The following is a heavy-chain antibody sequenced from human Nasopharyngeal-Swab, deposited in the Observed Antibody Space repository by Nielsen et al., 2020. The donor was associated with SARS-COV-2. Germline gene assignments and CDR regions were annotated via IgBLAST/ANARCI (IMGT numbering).Heavy chain of an antibody. CDR1: GFTFSSYA. Sequence: GKSLKISCAASGFTFSSYAMSWVRQAPGKGLEWVSAISGSGGSTYYADSVKGRFTISRDNSKNTLYLQMNSLRAEDTAVYYCAKSLRSATGHYYYYYMDVWGKGTTVTVSS. D-gene: IGHD1-14*01. CDR2: ISGSGGST. CDR3: AKSLRSATGHYYYYYMDV. V-gene: IGHV3-23*01. J-gene: IGHJ6*03.